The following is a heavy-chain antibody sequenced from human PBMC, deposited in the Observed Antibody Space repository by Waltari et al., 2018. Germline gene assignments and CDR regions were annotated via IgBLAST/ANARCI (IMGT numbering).Heavy chain of an antibody. D-gene: IGHD3-10*01. CDR3: AGGDGGYYYHKMDV. V-gene: IGHV1-69*02. Sequence: QVQLVQSGAEAKKPGSSVRVSCRASGGTFTSDTINWVRQAPGKGLEWMGRSMPDNREPEYAVKFQCRIAVTADRSTGTVYMELSSLRSDDTAVYYCAGGDGGYYYHKMDVWGQGTTVTVSS. CDR1: GGTFTSDT. J-gene: IGHJ6*02. CDR2: SMPDNREP.